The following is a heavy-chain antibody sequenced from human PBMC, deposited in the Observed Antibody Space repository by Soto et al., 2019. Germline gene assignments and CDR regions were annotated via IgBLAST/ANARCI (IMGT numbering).Heavy chain of an antibody. CDR2: IYWDDDK. J-gene: IGHJ4*02. Sequence: QITLNESGPTVVRPTETLTLTCRFSGFSLTTSGVGVGWIRQSPGKAPEWLALIYWDDDKRYSASLKSRLTITKDTSKNHVVMTLSDLDPTDTATYYCAHRVLRTVFGLVTTTAIYFDFWGQGTPVAASS. V-gene: IGHV2-5*02. CDR1: GFSLTTSGVG. CDR3: AHRVLRTVFGLVTTTAIYFDF. D-gene: IGHD3-3*01.